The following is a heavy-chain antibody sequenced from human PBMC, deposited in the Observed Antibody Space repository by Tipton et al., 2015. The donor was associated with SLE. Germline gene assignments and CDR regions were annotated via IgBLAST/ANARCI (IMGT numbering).Heavy chain of an antibody. CDR2: IYYTGST. CDR1: GGSITSDGYY. V-gene: IGHV4-39*07. Sequence: TLSLTCTVSGGSITSDGYYWSWIRQHPVRGLEWIGSIYYTGSTYYKPSLKSRVTISVDTSKNQFSLNLSSVTAADTVIYYCARDPFSGTSRAEDIWGQGTMVTVSS. D-gene: IGHD1-26*01. CDR3: ARDPFSGTSRAEDI. J-gene: IGHJ3*02.